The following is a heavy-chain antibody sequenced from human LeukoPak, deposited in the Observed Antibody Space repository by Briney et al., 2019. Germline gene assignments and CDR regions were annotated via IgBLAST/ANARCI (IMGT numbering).Heavy chain of an antibody. V-gene: IGHV3-48*01. D-gene: IGHD1-1*01. CDR3: AREAVGYRGLDY. CDR2: IGFSSSTI. CDR1: GFTFSSYT. J-gene: IGHJ4*02. Sequence: HPGGSLRLSCAASGFTFSSYTMNWVRQAPGKGLEWISYIGFSSSTIYYADSVKGRFTISRGNAKNSLYLQMSSLRAEDTAVYYCAREAVGYRGLDYWGQGTLVTVSS.